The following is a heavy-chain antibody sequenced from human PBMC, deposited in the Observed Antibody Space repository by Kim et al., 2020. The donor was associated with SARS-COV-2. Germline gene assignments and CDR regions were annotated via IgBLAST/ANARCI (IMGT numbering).Heavy chain of an antibody. Sequence: IGYADSVKGRFSISRDNAKNSGYLQMNSLRAEDTAWYYCTKDKRPGGADYWGRGTLVTVSS. J-gene: IGHJ4*02. CDR2: I. D-gene: IGHD3-10*01. CDR3: TKDKRPGGADY. V-gene: IGHV3-9*01.